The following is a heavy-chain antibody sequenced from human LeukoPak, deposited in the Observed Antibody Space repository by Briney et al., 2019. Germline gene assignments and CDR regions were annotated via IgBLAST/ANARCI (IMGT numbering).Heavy chain of an antibody. J-gene: IGHJ4*02. CDR2: INTNTGSP. CDR3: ARGAYFDV. CDR1: GYTFSTYP. V-gene: IGHV7-4-1*02. Sequence: ASVKVSCKASGYTFSTYPLNWVRQAPGQGLEWMGWINTNTGSPTYAQGLTGRFVFSLDTSVSTAYLQISSLKTEDTAVYYCARGAYFDVLGQGTLVTVSS.